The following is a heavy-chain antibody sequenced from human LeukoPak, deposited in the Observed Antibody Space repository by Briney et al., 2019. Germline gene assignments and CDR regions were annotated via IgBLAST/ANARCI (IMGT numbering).Heavy chain of an antibody. CDR3: AKRNPFGTHNVMPADN. V-gene: IGHV3-23*01. Sequence: PGGSLRLSCAASGFTFSTYAMSWVRQAPGKGLEWVSGISASDTSTYYADSVKGRFTISRDNSKDTLYLQMNSLTAEDTAVYYCAKRNPFGTHNVMPADNWGQGTLVTVSS. CDR1: GFTFSTYA. D-gene: IGHD3-16*01. J-gene: IGHJ4*02. CDR2: ISASDTST.